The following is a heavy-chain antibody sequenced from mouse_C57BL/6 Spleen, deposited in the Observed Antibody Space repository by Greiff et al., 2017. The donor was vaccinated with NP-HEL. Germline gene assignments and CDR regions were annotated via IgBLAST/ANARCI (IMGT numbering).Heavy chain of an antibody. J-gene: IGHJ1*03. CDR3: ARHEGTYGNYVWYFDV. D-gene: IGHD2-1*01. CDR2: ISSGGSYT. V-gene: IGHV5-6*02. Sequence: DVKLVESGGDLVKPGGSLKLSCAASGFTFSSYGMSWVRQTPDKRLEWVATISSGGSYTYYPDSVKGRFTISRDNAKNTLYLQMSSLKSEDTAMYYCARHEGTYGNYVWYFDVWGTGTTVTVSS. CDR1: GFTFSSYG.